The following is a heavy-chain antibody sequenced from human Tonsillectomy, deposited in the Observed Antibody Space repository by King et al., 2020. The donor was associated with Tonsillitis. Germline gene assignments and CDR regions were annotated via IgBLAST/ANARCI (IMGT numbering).Heavy chain of an antibody. CDR3: ARDYPPSGTKFDY. CDR2: IYTSGST. J-gene: IGHJ4*02. D-gene: IGHD3-10*01. V-gene: IGHV4-61*02. CDR1: GGSISSGNYY. Sequence: VQLQESGPGLVKPSQTLSLTCTVSGGSISSGNYYWAWIRQPAGKGLEWIGRIYTSGSTTYNPSLKSRITMPLDTSTNQFSLTLSSVTAADTAVYYCARDYPPSGTKFDYWGQGTLVTVSS.